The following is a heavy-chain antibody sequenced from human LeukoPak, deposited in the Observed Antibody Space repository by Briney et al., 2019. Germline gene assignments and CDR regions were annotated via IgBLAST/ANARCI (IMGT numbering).Heavy chain of an antibody. Sequence: GGSLRLSCAASGFTFSSYGMHWVRQAPGKGLEWVAVIPYDGSNKYYADSVKGRFTISRDNSKNTLYLQMNSLRAEDTAVYYCAKDRVFGVVYGMDVWGQGTTVTVSS. CDR2: IPYDGSNK. D-gene: IGHD3-3*01. V-gene: IGHV3-30*02. CDR1: GFTFSSYG. J-gene: IGHJ6*02. CDR3: AKDRVFGVVYGMDV.